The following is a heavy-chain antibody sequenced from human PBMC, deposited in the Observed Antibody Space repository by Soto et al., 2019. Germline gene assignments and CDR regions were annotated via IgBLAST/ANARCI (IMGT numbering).Heavy chain of an antibody. CDR3: ARAPKYYDFWSGPYYFDY. J-gene: IGHJ4*02. CDR1: GGSISSGGYY. V-gene: IGHV4-31*03. D-gene: IGHD3-3*01. CDR2: IYYSGST. Sequence: KTSETLSLTCTFSGGSISSGGYYWSWIRQHPGKGLEWIGYIYYSGSTYYNPSLKSRVTISVDTSKNQFSLKLSSVTAADTAVYYRARAPKYYDFWSGPYYFDYWGQGTLVTVSS.